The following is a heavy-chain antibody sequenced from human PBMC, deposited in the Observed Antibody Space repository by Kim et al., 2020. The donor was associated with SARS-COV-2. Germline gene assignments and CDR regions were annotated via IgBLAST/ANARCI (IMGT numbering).Heavy chain of an antibody. CDR1: GFTFSTYS. Sequence: GGSLRLSCAASGFTFSTYSMSWVRQAPGKGLEWVSYITSGSSTIYYGDSVKGRFTISRDNAENSLYMQMNSLRGEDTAVYYCARVENDNSKYPYYYYGMDVWGQGTTVTVSS. CDR3: ARVENDNSKYPYYYYGMDV. D-gene: IGHD4-4*01. CDR2: ITSGSSTI. J-gene: IGHJ6*02. V-gene: IGHV3-48*01.